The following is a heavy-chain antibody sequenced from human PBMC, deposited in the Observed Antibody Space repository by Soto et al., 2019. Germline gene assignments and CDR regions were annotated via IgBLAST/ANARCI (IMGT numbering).Heavy chain of an antibody. CDR3: AREDIAAETCVYYYGMDL. Sequence: QLVESGGGLVQPGGSLRLSCAASGFTLNNYWMHWVRQAPGMGLVWVSRINGDATSTSYADSVKGRFTISRDNARNILYLQMHSLRAEDTALYYGAREDIAAETCVYYYGMDLWGQGTTVSVS. CDR1: GFTLNNYW. CDR2: INGDATST. D-gene: IGHD6-13*01. J-gene: IGHJ6*02. V-gene: IGHV3-74*01.